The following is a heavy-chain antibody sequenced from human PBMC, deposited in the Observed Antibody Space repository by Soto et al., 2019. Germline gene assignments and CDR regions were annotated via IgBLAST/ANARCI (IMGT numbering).Heavy chain of an antibody. Sequence: PGGSLRLSCAASGFTFNISAMTWVRQAPGKGLEWLSYISPGSRYPAYADSVKGRFTISRDNAKRSLYLQMMSLTAEDTAIYYCVRGGGGGLFDPWGQGTMVTVSS. CDR2: ISPGSRYP. J-gene: IGHJ5*02. CDR1: GFTFNISA. CDR3: VRGGGGGLFDP. V-gene: IGHV3-21*05. D-gene: IGHD2-15*01.